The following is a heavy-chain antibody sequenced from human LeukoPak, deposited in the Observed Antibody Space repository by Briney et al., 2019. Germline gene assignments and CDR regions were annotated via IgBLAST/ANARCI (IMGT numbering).Heavy chain of an antibody. CDR3: ARLVDTGTYPLDY. J-gene: IGHJ4*02. V-gene: IGHV4-59*08. CDR2: MHYSGAT. Sequence: SETLSLTCAVSGASITAYYWSWIRLPPGKGLEWIAFMHYSGATKNNPSLNSRVTTSIDTSQNQFSLRLTSVTAADAATYYCARLVDTGTYPLDYWGQGIQVTVSS. CDR1: GASITAYY. D-gene: IGHD1-1*01.